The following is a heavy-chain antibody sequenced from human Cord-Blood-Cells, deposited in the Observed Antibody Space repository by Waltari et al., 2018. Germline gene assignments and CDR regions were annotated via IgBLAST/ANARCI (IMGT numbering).Heavy chain of an antibody. V-gene: IGHV4-34*01. J-gene: IGHJ4*02. CDR1: GGSFSGYY. CDR3: ARGRSITTVTEGAAGPPEGDYFDY. D-gene: IGHD4-4*01. CDR2: INHSGST. Sequence: QVQLQQWGAGLLKPSETLSLTCAVYGGSFSGYYWSWIRQPPGTGLEWIGEINHSGSTNYNPSLKSRVTISVDTSKNQFSLKLSSVTAADTAVYYCARGRSITTVTEGAAGPPEGDYFDYWGQGTLVTVSS.